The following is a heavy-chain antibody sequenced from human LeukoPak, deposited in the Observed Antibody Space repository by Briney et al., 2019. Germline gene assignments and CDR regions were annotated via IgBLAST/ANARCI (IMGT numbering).Heavy chain of an antibody. D-gene: IGHD3-3*02. V-gene: IGHV1-69*06. J-gene: IGHJ6*04. CDR3: AAGATATRIYYYYGMDV. CDR2: IIPIFGTA. CDR1: GGTFSSYA. Sequence: SVKVSCKASGGTFSSYAISWVRQALGQGLGWMGGIIPIFGTANYAQKFQGRVTITADKSTSTAYMELSSLRSEDTAVYYCAAGATATRIYYYYGMDVWGKGTTVTVSS.